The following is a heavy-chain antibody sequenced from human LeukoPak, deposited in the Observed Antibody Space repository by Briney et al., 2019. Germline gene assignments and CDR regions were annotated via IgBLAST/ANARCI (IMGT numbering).Heavy chain of an antibody. J-gene: IGHJ4*02. D-gene: IGHD2-2*01. CDR1: GYSISSGYY. CDR2: MYHSGST. V-gene: IGHV4-38-2*02. Sequence: SETLSLTCAVSGYSISSGYYWGWIRQPPGKGLEWIGSMYHSGSTYYNPSFKSRVTRSVDTSKNQFSLKLSSVTAADTAVYYCVRDSKCTSASCYPFDYWGQGTPVTVSS. CDR3: VRDSKCTSASCYPFDY.